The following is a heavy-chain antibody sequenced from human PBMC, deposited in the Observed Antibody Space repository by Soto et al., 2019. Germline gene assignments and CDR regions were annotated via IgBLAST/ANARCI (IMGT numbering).Heavy chain of an antibody. CDR2: IVVGSGNT. CDR1: GFTFTSSA. D-gene: IGHD3-16*01. CDR3: ARGIGGYFGVDYYYGMDV. J-gene: IGHJ6*02. Sequence: SVKVSCKASGFTFTSSAMQWVRQARGQRLEWIGWIVVGSGNTNYAQKFQERVTITTDTSTSTAYMELRSLRSDDTAVYYCARGIGGYFGVDYYYGMDVWGQGTTVTVSS. V-gene: IGHV1-58*02.